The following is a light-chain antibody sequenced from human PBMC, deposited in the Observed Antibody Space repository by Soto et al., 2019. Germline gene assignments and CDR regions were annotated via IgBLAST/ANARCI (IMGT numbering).Light chain of an antibody. V-gene: IGKV1-39*01. Sequence: DIQMTQSPSSLSTSVGDRVTITCRASQSISSYFNWYQQKPGKAPKLLIYAASSLQSGVPSRFSGSGSGTDFTLTISSLQPEDFATYYCQQTYNTPLTFGQGTRLELK. CDR1: QSISSY. J-gene: IGKJ5*01. CDR3: QQTYNTPLT. CDR2: AAS.